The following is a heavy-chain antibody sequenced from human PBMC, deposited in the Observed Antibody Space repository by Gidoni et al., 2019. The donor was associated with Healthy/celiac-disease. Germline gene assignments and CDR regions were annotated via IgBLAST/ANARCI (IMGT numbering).Heavy chain of an antibody. CDR3: ARSPGGYSSSWYYFDY. J-gene: IGHJ4*02. CDR2: ISSSSSYT. Sequence: QVQLVESGGGLVKPGGSLRLSCAAYGFTFSDYYMSWIRQAPGKGLEWVSYISSSSSYTNYADSVKGRFTISRDNAKNSLYLQMNSLRAEDTAVYYCARSPGGYSSSWYYFDYWGQGTLVTVSS. CDR1: GFTFSDYY. D-gene: IGHD6-13*01. V-gene: IGHV3-11*05.